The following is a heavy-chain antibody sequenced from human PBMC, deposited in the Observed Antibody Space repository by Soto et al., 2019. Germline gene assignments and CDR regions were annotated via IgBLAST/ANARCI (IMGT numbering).Heavy chain of an antibody. V-gene: IGHV4-61*01. Sequence: KPSETLSLTCTVSGGSVSSGSYYWSWIRQPPGKGLEWIGYIYYSGSTNYNPSLKSRVTISVDTSKNQFSLKLSSVTAADTAVYYCARDQLPAAPYYYYYGMDVWGQGTTVTVSS. CDR1: GGSVSSGSYY. CDR2: IYYSGST. CDR3: ARDQLPAAPYYYYYGMDV. J-gene: IGHJ6*02. D-gene: IGHD2-2*01.